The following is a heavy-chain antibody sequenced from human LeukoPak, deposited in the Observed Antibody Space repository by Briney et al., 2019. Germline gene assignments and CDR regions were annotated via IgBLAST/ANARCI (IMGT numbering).Heavy chain of an antibody. CDR2: IYSDGST. V-gene: IGHV3-53*01. Sequence: GGSLRLSCAASGFIVSGDFMSWVRQAPGKGLEWVSVIYSDGSTYYADFVEGRFTISRDNSKNTPYLQMNGLRAEDTAVYYCAKERGRGRDSPYFDYWGQGTLVTVSS. J-gene: IGHJ4*02. D-gene: IGHD3-16*01. CDR3: AKERGRGRDSPYFDY. CDR1: GFIVSGDF.